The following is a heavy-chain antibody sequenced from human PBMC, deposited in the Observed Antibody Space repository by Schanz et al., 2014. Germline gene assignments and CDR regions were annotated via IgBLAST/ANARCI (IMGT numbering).Heavy chain of an antibody. CDR2: IIWNSGII. J-gene: IGHJ4*02. V-gene: IGHV3-9*01. CDR3: VKAECSGGSCYQFDY. Sequence: VQLVESGGGVVQPGRSLRLSCAASGFTFSSYAMHWVRQAPGKGLEWVSGIIWNSGIIGYADSVRGRFTVSRDNGKKSLYLQMNSLRAEDTAFYYCVKAECSGGSCYQFDYWGQGTLVTVSS. D-gene: IGHD2-15*01. CDR1: GFTFSSYA.